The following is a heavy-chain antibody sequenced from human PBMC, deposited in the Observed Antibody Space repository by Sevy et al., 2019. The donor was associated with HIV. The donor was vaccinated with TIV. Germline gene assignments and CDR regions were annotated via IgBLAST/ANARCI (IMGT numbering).Heavy chain of an antibody. CDR1: GGTFINFA. CDR3: ATSYYDSSGYSPLFYYGMDV. J-gene: IGHJ6*02. Sequence: ASVKVSCKTSGGTFINFAITWVRQAPGQGLEWMGGFIPLFDTTNYSQKFQGRVTLTADGSTATAYMELSSLRSEDTAVYYCATSYYDSSGYSPLFYYGMDVLGQGTTVTVSS. V-gene: IGHV1-69*13. CDR2: FIPLFDTT. D-gene: IGHD3-22*01.